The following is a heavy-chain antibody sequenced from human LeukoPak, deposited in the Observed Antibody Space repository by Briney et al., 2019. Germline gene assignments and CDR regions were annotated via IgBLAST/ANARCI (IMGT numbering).Heavy chain of an antibody. V-gene: IGHV4-59*01. D-gene: IGHD4-17*01. CDR3: ARDPAYGDYASYYFDY. CDR1: GGSIGSYY. Sequence: SETLSLTCTVSGGSIGSYYWSWIRQPPGKGLEWIGYIYYSGSTNYNPSLKSRVTISVDTSKNQFSLKLSSVTAADTAVYYCARDPAYGDYASYYFDYWGQGTLVTVSS. J-gene: IGHJ4*02. CDR2: IYYSGST.